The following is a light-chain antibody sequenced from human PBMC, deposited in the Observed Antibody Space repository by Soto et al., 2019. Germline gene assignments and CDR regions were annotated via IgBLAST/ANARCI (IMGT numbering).Light chain of an antibody. Sequence: QSVLTQPPSASGTPGQRVTISCSGSSSNIGSNYVYWYQQLPGTAPKLLIYRNNQRPSGVPDRFSGSKSGNSSSLDISGLRSEDEADYYCAAWDDSLSGPWVFGGGTKLTVL. CDR1: SSNIGSNY. CDR3: AAWDDSLSGPWV. CDR2: RNN. J-gene: IGLJ3*02. V-gene: IGLV1-47*01.